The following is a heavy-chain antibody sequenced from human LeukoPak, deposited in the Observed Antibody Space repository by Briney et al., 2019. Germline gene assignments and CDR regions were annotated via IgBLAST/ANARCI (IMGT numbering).Heavy chain of an antibody. CDR3: ARAPSLIVVAGADLDY. V-gene: IGHV3-21*01. Sequence: GGSLRLSCAASGFTFSSYWMSWVRQAPGKGLEWVSSISSSSSYIYYADSVKGRFTISRDNAKNSLYLQMNSLRAEDTAVYYCARAPSLIVVAGADLDYWGQGTLVTVSS. J-gene: IGHJ4*02. D-gene: IGHD6-19*01. CDR2: ISSSSSYI. CDR1: GFTFSSYW.